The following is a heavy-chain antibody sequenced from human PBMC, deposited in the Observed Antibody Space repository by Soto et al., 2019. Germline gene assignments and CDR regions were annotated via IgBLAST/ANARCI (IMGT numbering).Heavy chain of an antibody. CDR2: INAGNGNT. D-gene: IGHD3-16*01. CDR1: GYTLNSYA. V-gene: IGHV1-3*01. CDR3: ARRLHLGELPDY. Sequence: ASVKVSCKASGYTLNSYAMHWVRQAPGQRLEWMGWINAGNGNTKYSQKFQGRVTITRDTSASTAYMELSSLRSEDTAVYYCARRLHLGELPDYWGQGTLVTVSS. J-gene: IGHJ4*02.